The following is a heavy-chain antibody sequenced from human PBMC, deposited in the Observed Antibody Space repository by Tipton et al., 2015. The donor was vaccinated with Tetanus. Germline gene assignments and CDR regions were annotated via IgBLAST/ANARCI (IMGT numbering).Heavy chain of an antibody. CDR2: ISSSSSHI. V-gene: IGHV3-21*01. D-gene: IGHD5-18*01. CDR1: GITFRSYS. Sequence: SLRLSCAASGITFRSYSMNWVRQAPGKGLEWVSSISSSSSHIYYADSLKGRFTISRDNAKNSLYLQMNSLRAEDGAVYYCAGGGYINGYLIDYWGQGTLVTVSS. CDR3: AGGGYINGYLIDY. J-gene: IGHJ4*02.